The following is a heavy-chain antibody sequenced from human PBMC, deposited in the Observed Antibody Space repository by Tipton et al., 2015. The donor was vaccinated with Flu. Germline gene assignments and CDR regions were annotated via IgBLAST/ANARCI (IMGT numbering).Heavy chain of an antibody. CDR1: GGSFSGYY. CDR2: INHSGST. Sequence: TLSLTCAVYGGSFSGYYWSWIRQPPGKGLEWIGEINHSGSTNYNPSLKSRVTISVDTSKNQLSLKLSSVTAADPAVYYCASQYSSSWYAAFDLWGQGTMVTVSS. J-gene: IGHJ3*01. V-gene: IGHV4-34*01. CDR3: ASQYSSSWYAAFDL. D-gene: IGHD6-13*01.